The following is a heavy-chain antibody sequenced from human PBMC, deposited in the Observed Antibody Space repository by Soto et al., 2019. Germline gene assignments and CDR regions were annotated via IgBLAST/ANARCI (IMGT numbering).Heavy chain of an antibody. D-gene: IGHD6-19*01. V-gene: IGHV4-61*01. Sequence: QVQLQESGPGLVKPSETLSLTCTVSAGSVSSGNYYWSWIRQSPVKGLEWIGYIFYSGSTNYNPSLKSRVTISVDTSKNQFSLKLRSVTAADTAVYYCARDVTTSGRHPPESTWGQGTLVTVS. CDR3: ARDVTTSGRHPPEST. CDR1: AGSVSSGNYY. CDR2: IFYSGST. J-gene: IGHJ5*02.